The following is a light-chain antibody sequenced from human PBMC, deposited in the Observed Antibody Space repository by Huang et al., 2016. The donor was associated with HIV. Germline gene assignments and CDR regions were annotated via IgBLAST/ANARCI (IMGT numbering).Light chain of an antibody. J-gene: IGKJ3*01. CDR1: QSLLHSNGYNY. V-gene: IGKV2-28*01. CDR2: LGS. Sequence: VMTQSPLSLPVIPGELASISCRSGQSLLHSNGYNYLDWYLQKPGQSPQLLIYLGSDRASGVPDRFSGSGSGTDFTLKISRVESEDVGLYYCMQALQTPFTFGPGTKVDIK. CDR3: MQALQTPFT.